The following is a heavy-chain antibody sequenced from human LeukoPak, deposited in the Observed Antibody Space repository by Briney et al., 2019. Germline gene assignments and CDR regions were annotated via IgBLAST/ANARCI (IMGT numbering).Heavy chain of an antibody. CDR2: IYYSEST. CDR1: GGSISSYY. D-gene: IGHD6-13*01. J-gene: IGHJ4*02. CDR3: ARSIAAANILDY. Sequence: SETLSLTCTVSGGSISSYYWSWIRQPPGKGLEWIGYIYYSESTNYNPSLKSRVTISVDTSKNQFSLKLSSVTAADTAVYYCARSIAAANILDYWGQGTLVTVSS. V-gene: IGHV4-59*08.